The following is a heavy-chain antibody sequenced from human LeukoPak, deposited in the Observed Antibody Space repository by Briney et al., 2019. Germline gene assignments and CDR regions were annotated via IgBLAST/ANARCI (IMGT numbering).Heavy chain of an antibody. CDR1: GSSLNSAYY. V-gene: IGHV4-38-2*02. Sequence: PSETLSLTCTVSGSSLNSAYYWAWIRQPPGKGLEGIATIYPSGSTSYNPSLKSRVTISLDRSKNQFSLNLKFVTAADTAVYFCAERSTYESLFDYWGQGTLVTVSS. CDR2: IYPSGST. CDR3: AERSTYESLFDY. J-gene: IGHJ4*02. D-gene: IGHD2-2*01.